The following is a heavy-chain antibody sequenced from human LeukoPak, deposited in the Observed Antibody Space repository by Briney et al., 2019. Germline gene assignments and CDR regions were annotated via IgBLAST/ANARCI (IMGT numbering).Heavy chain of an antibody. D-gene: IGHD6-19*01. Sequence: ASEKVSCKASGYSFTSYGISWVRQAPGQGLEWMGWISAYNGNTNYAQKLQGRVTMTTDTSTSTAYMELRSLRSDDTAVYFCARAQTIYSSGRPFDYWGQGTLVTVSS. CDR1: GYSFTSYG. CDR2: ISAYNGNT. J-gene: IGHJ4*02. V-gene: IGHV1-18*01. CDR3: ARAQTIYSSGRPFDY.